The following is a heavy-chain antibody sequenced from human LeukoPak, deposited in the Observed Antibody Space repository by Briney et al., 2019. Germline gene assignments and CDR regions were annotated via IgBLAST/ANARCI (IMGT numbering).Heavy chain of an antibody. CDR3: ARGGGRTVGGTFDY. J-gene: IGHJ4*02. CDR2: IYPGDSDT. V-gene: IGHV5-51*01. Sequence: HGESLKISCKGSGYRFTNYWIGWVRQMPGKGLEWMGIIYPGDSDTRYCPSFQGQVTISAVKFISTAYLQWRSLKASDTAMYYCARGGGRTVGGTFDYWGQGTLVTVSS. D-gene: IGHD6-19*01. CDR1: GYRFTNYW.